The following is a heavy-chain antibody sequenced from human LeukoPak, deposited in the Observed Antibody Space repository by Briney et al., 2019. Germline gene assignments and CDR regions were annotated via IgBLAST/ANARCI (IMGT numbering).Heavy chain of an antibody. CDR2: INPDGAEE. CDR3: ARGLWFGEFFDY. Sequence: GGSLRLSCAASGFTFSSYSMNWVRQAPGKGLEWVATINPDGAEEYYVDSMKGRLTISRDNAKNSLYLQMKSLRADDTAVYYCARGLWFGEFFDYWGQGILVTVST. CDR1: GFTFSSYS. D-gene: IGHD3-10*01. J-gene: IGHJ4*02. V-gene: IGHV3-7*01.